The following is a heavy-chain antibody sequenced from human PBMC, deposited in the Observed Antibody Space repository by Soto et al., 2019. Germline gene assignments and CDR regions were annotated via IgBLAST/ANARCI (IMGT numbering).Heavy chain of an antibody. Sequence: SETLSLTCTASGGSISSSSYYWGWIRQPPGKGLEWIGSIYYSGSTYYNPSLKSRVTISVDTSKNQFSLKLSSVTAADTAVYYCARQVHLAVAGTFFXYWGQGTLVTVSS. J-gene: IGHJ4*02. D-gene: IGHD6-19*01. CDR3: ARQVHLAVAGTFFXY. CDR2: IYYSGST. V-gene: IGHV4-39*01. CDR1: GGSISSSSYY.